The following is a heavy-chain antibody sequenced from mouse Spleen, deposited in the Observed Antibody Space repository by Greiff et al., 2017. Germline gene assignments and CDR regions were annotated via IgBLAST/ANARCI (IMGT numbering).Heavy chain of an antibody. V-gene: IGHV1-64*01. D-gene: IGHD4-1*01. J-gene: IGHJ2*01. CDR1: GYTFTSYW. CDR2: IHPNSGST. CDR3: ARELGRRGYFDY. Sequence: VQLQQPGAELVKPGASVELSCKASGYTFTSYWMHWVKQRPGQGLEWIGMIHPNSGSTNYNEKFKSKATLTVDKSSSTAYMQLSSLTSEDSAVYYCARELGRRGYFDYWGQGTTLTVSS.